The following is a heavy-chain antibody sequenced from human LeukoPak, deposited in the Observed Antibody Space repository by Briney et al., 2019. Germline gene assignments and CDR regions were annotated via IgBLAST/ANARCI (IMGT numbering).Heavy chain of an antibody. J-gene: IGHJ4*02. CDR1: GFSLSDYY. CDR2: ITNGGSTT. Sequence: PGGSLRLSCAASGFSLSDYYMSWIRQAPGKGLEWLSYITNGGSTTYYVDSVKGRFTISRDNAKNTLYLQMDNLRAEDTAIYYCARQLGYCSAGTCYFDSWGLGTQVAVSS. V-gene: IGHV3-11*01. D-gene: IGHD2-15*01. CDR3: ARQLGYCSAGTCYFDS.